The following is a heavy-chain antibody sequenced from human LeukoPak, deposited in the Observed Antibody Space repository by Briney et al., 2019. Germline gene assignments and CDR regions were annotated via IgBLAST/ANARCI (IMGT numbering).Heavy chain of an antibody. V-gene: IGHV4-34*01. Sequence: SETLSLTCAVYGGSFSGYYWSWIRQPPGKGLEWIGEINHSGSTNYNPSLKSRVTISVDTSKNQFSLKLSSVTAADTAVYYCARGPRLNYDYVWGSCSWWGQGTLVTVSS. D-gene: IGHD3-16*01. CDR3: ARGPRLNYDYVWGSCSW. CDR2: INHSGST. J-gene: IGHJ4*02. CDR1: GGSFSGYY.